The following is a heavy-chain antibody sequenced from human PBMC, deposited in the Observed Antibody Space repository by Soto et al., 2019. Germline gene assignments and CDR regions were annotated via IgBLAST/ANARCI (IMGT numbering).Heavy chain of an antibody. CDR2: IFPSDSDT. CDR1: GYSFITSW. D-gene: IGHD3-10*01. J-gene: IGHJ5*02. CDR3: ARRPGSWFDP. V-gene: IGHV5-51*01. Sequence: LKISCKASGYSFITSWIGWVRQMPGKGLEWMGIIFPSDSDTRYSPSFQGQVTISVDKSISTAYLQWSSLKASDTAMYYCARRPGSWFDPWGQGTLVTVSS.